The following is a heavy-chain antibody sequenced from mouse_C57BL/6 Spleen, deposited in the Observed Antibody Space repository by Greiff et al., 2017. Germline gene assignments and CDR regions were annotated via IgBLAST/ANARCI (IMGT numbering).Heavy chain of an antibody. CDR3: ASHYYGSSYELFFDY. CDR2: ISDGGSYT. D-gene: IGHD1-1*01. J-gene: IGHJ2*01. CDR1: GFTFSSYA. V-gene: IGHV5-4*01. Sequence: EVQGVESGGGLVKPGGSLKLSCAASGFTFSSYAMSWVRQTPEKRLEWVATISDGGSYTYYPDNVKGRFTISRDNAKNNLYLQMSHLKSEDTAMYYCASHYYGSSYELFFDYWGQGTTLTVSS.